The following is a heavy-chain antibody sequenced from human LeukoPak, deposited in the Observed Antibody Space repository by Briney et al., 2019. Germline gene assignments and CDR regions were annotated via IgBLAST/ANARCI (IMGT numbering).Heavy chain of an antibody. CDR2: IKQDGSEK. J-gene: IGHJ5*02. D-gene: IGHD6-19*01. CDR3: AREFRGWYRNNWFDP. Sequence: GGSLRLYCAASGFTFSSYWMSWVRQAPGKGLEWVANIKQDGSEKYYVDSVKGRFTISRDNAKNSLYLQMNSLRAEDTAVYYCAREFRGWYRNNWFDPWGQGTLVTVSS. V-gene: IGHV3-7*01. CDR1: GFTFSSYW.